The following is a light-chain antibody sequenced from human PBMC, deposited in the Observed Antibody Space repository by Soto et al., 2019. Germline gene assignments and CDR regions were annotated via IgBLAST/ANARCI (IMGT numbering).Light chain of an antibody. V-gene: IGLV2-14*03. J-gene: IGLJ2*01. CDR2: DVS. CDR3: SSYADNRSI. CDR1: NNDVGVSNY. Sequence: PVLTQPASVSGSPGQSITISCTGTNNDVGVSNYVSWYQQHPGKAPKLMIYDVSNRPSGVSDRFSGSKSGNTASLSISGLQAEDEGDYYCSSYADNRSIFGGGTKLTVL.